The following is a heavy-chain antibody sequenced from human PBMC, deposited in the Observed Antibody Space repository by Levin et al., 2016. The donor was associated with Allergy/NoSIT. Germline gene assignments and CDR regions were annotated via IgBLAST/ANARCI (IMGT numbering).Heavy chain of an antibody. J-gene: IGHJ4*02. D-gene: IGHD3-3*01. CDR3: ARGYDFPTPIDY. Sequence: VRQAPGKGLEWVSSISSSSSYIYYADSVKGRFTISRDNAKNSLYLQMNSLRAEDTAVYYCARGYDFPTPIDYWGQGTLVTVSS. CDR2: ISSSSSYI. V-gene: IGHV3-21*01.